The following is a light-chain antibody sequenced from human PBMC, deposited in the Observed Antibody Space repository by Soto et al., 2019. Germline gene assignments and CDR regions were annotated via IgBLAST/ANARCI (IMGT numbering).Light chain of an antibody. CDR1: QSVLYSSNNKNY. V-gene: IGKV4-1*01. CDR2: WAS. Sequence: DIVMTQSPDSLAVSLGERATINCKSSQSVLYSSNNKNYLAWYQQKPGQPPKLLIYWASTRESGVPDRFSRGGPGTDFSLTISSLPADDVAVYYCQQYYSTPYTFGQGTKLEIK. J-gene: IGKJ2*01. CDR3: QQYYSTPYT.